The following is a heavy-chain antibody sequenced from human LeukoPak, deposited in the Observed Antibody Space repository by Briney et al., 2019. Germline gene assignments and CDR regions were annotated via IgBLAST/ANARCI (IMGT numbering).Heavy chain of an antibody. CDR3: ARVRSGAAAGRWEIYYYYYYMDV. CDR2: INHSGST. CDR1: GGSFSGYY. D-gene: IGHD6-13*01. J-gene: IGHJ6*03. Sequence: SETLSLTCAVYGGSFSGYYWSWIRQPPGKGLEWIGEINHSGSTNYNPSLKSRVTISVYTCKSQFSLKLSSVTAADTAVYYCARVRSGAAAGRWEIYYYYYYMDVWGKGTTVTVSS. V-gene: IGHV4-34*01.